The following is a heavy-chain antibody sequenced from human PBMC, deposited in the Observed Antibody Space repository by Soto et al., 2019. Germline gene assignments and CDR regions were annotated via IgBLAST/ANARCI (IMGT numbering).Heavy chain of an antibody. CDR2: IYYSGST. CDR1: GGSISSSSYY. J-gene: IGHJ5*02. V-gene: IGHV4-39*01. D-gene: IGHD2-15*01. Sequence: SETLSLTCTVSGGSISSSSYYWGWIRQPPGKGLEWIGSIYYSGSTYYNPSLKSRVTISVDTSKSQFSLKLSSVTAADTAVYYCAGMVVAATQVWFDPWGQGTLVTVSS. CDR3: AGMVVAATQVWFDP.